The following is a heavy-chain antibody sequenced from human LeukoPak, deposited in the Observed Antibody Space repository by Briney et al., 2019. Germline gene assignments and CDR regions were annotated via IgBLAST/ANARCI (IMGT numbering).Heavy chain of an antibody. CDR2: IKQDGSEK. Sequence: PGGSLRLSCAASGFTFSSYWMSWVRQAPGKGLEWVANIKQDGSEKYYVDSVKGRFTISRDNAKNSLYLQMNSLRAEDTAVYYCARQRRFGGSYYVYYYYYMDVWGKGTTVTVSS. D-gene: IGHD1-26*01. V-gene: IGHV3-7*01. CDR1: GFTFSSYW. CDR3: ARQRRFGGSYYVYYYYYMDV. J-gene: IGHJ6*03.